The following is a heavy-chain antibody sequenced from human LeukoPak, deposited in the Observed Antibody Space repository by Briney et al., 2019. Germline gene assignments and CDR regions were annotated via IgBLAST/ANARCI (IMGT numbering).Heavy chain of an antibody. Sequence: LAGGSLRLSCAASGFTFSSYGMHWVRQAPGKGLEWVAFIRYDGSNKYYADSVKGRFTISRDNSKNTLYLQMNSLRAEDTAVYYCAKGPPPIVVVPATLDYWGQGTLVTVSS. V-gene: IGHV3-30*02. CDR3: AKGPPPIVVVPATLDY. CDR2: IRYDGSNK. D-gene: IGHD2-2*01. CDR1: GFTFSSYG. J-gene: IGHJ4*02.